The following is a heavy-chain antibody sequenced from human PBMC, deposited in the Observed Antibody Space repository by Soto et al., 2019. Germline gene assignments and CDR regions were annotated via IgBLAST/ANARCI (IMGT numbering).Heavy chain of an antibody. J-gene: IGHJ6*02. V-gene: IGHV1-18*01. CDR3: ARDQTTVTMYRLYYYYGMDV. CDR1: GYTFTSYG. CDR2: ISAYNGNT. Sequence: ASVKVSCKASGYTFTSYGISWVRQAPGQGLEWMGWISAYNGNTNYAQKLRGRVTMTTDTSTSTAYMELRSLRSDDTAVYYCARDQTTVTMYRLYYYYGMDVWGQGTTVTVSS. D-gene: IGHD4-17*01.